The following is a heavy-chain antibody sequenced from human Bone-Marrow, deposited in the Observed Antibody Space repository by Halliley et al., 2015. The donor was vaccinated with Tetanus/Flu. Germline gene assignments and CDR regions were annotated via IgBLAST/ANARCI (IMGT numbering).Heavy chain of an antibody. CDR2: INHRGTP. CDR3: AAVMTATIDFDY. Sequence: EWFGKINHRGTPTYNPPLKSRVPISVDTPKTQFPRKLGSVTAADTAVYYCAAVMTATIDFDYWGQGTLVTVSS. D-gene: IGHD2-21*02. V-gene: IGHV4-34*01. J-gene: IGHJ4*02.